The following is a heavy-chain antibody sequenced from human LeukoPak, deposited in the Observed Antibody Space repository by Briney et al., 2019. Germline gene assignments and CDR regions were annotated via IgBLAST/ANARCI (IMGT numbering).Heavy chain of an antibody. J-gene: IGHJ3*02. V-gene: IGHV3-64D*09. Sequence: GVSLRLSCSASGFTISIYAMHWVRQAPGKGLEYVSTISSNGGSTFYADSVRGRFTISRDTSKSTLYLQMSSLRAEDTAVYYCVKGTYRLPVPGDSLDIWGQGTMVTVSS. D-gene: IGHD3-16*02. CDR2: ISSNGGST. CDR1: GFTISIYA. CDR3: VKGTYRLPVPGDSLDI.